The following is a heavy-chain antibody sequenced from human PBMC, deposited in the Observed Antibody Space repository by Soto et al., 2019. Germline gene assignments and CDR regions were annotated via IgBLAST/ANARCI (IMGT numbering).Heavy chain of an antibody. J-gene: IGHJ4*02. CDR2: IGPETGAT. Sequence: ASLKVSCKASGYTFTGHYIHWVRQAPEQGPEWMGEIGPETGATRYAQKFQGRVTMTRDMSITTVYMELNNLSPDDTAVYYCGRGRSGQIVVFYWGQGTPVTVSS. V-gene: IGHV1-2*02. CDR3: GRGRSGQIVVFY. CDR1: GYTFTGHY. D-gene: IGHD1-26*01.